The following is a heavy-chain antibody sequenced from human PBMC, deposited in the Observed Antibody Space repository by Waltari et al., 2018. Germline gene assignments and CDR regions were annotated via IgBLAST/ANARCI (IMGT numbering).Heavy chain of an antibody. Sequence: QLVESGGAIMQPGGSLRLSCAASGFTFNNYWMHWVRQVPGEGLVGVARIKGVGINTSYADSVKGRYRITRDNADNKIFLEMNGLRGDDTGIYFCARVGGGHGAYDLWGRGTLVTVSS. D-gene: IGHD3-10*01. V-gene: IGHV3-74*01. CDR2: IKGVGINT. CDR1: GFTFNNYW. J-gene: IGHJ4*02. CDR3: ARVGGGHGAYDL.